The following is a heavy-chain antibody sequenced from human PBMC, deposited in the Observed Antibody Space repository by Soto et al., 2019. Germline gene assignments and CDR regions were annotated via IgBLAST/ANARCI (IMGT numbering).Heavy chain of an antibody. J-gene: IGHJ6*02. V-gene: IGHV4-34*01. CDR2: INHSGST. D-gene: IGHD3-3*01. Sequence: KTSETLSLTCAVYGGSFRGYYWSWIRQPPGKGLEWIGEINHSGSTNYNPSLKSRVTISVDTSKNQFSLKLSSVTAADTAVYYCARGAVRSIFGVVIIFGMDVWGQGTTVTVSS. CDR3: ARGAVRSIFGVVIIFGMDV. CDR1: GGSFRGYY.